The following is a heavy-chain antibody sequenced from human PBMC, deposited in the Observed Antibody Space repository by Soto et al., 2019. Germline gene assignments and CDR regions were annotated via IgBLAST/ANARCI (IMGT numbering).Heavy chain of an antibody. J-gene: IGHJ4*02. V-gene: IGHV3-33*01. Sequence: QVQLVESGGGVVQPGRSLRLSCAASGFTFSSYGMHWVRQAPGKGLEWVAVIWYDGSNKYYADSVKGRFTISRDNSKNTLYLQMNSLRAEDTAVYYCARDYLPSYYDSSAYYNYWGQGTLVTVSS. CDR3: ARDYLPSYYDSSAYYNY. CDR2: IWYDGSNK. CDR1: GFTFSSYG. D-gene: IGHD3-22*01.